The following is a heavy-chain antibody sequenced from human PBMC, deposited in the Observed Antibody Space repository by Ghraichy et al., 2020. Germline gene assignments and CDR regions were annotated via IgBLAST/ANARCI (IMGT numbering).Heavy chain of an antibody. J-gene: IGHJ4*02. V-gene: IGHV4-59*01. CDR3: ARASRYYFDY. CDR2: IYYSGST. Sequence: SETLSLTCTVSGGSISSYYWSWIRQPPGKGLEWIGYIYYSGSTNYNPSLKSRVTISVDTSKNQFSLKLSSVTAADTAVYYCARASRYYFDYWGQGTLVTVSS. CDR1: GGSISSYY.